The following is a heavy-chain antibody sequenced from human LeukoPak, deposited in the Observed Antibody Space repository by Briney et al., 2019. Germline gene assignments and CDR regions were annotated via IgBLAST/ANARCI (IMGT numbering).Heavy chain of an antibody. CDR2: INPSGGST. D-gene: IGHD2-15*01. CDR1: GYTFTSYY. CDR3: ARGLVVVAATRHNYYYMDV. J-gene: IGHJ6*03. Sequence: GASVKVSCKASGYTFTSYYMHWVRQAPGQGLEWMGIINPSGGSTSYAQKFQGRVTMTRDTSTSTVYTELSSLRSDDTAVYYCARGLVVVAATRHNYYYMDVWGKGTTVTVSS. V-gene: IGHV1-46*01.